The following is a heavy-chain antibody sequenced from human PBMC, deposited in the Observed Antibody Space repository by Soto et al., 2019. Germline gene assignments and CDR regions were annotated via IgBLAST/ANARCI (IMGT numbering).Heavy chain of an antibody. CDR3: ARGMTTVTTLDY. CDR2: IYHSGST. J-gene: IGHJ4*02. Sequence: SETLSLTCTVSGGSISSYSWSWIRQPPGKGLEWIGYIYHSGSTYYNPSLKSRVTISVDRSKNQFSLKLSSVTAADTAVYYCARGMTTVTTLDYWGQGTLVTVSS. D-gene: IGHD4-4*01. CDR1: GGSISSYS. V-gene: IGHV4-30-2*01.